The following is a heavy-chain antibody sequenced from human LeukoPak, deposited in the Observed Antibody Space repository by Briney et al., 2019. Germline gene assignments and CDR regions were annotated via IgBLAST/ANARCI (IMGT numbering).Heavy chain of an antibody. V-gene: IGHV3-21*01. CDR1: GFTFITSS. J-gene: IGHJ4*02. CDR2: ISTSGSYI. Sequence: GGSLRLSCAASGFTFITSSMNWVRQPPGKGLEWVSSISTSGSYIYFADSVKGRFTISRDNAKNSLYLQMNSLRAEDTAVYYCARDLYCSGDSCYSGLKYWGQGTLVTVSS. CDR3: ARDLYCSGDSCYSGLKY. D-gene: IGHD2-15*01.